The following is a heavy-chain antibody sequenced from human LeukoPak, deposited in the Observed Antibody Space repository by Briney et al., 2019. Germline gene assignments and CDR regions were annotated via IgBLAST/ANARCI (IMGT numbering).Heavy chain of an antibody. J-gene: IGHJ4*02. CDR3: ARDRTAVPTGPFHGAYDY. CDR1: GYTFTSYG. D-gene: IGHD6-19*01. CDR2: ISAYNGNT. Sequence: ASVKVSCKASGYTFTSYGISWVRQAPGQGLEWMGWISAYNGNTNYAQKLQGRVTMTTDTSTSTAYMELRSLRSDDTAVYYCARDRTAVPTGPFHGAYDYWGQGTLVTVSS. V-gene: IGHV1-18*01.